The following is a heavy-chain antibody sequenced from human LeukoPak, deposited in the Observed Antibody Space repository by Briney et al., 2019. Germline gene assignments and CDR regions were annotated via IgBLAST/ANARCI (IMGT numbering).Heavy chain of an antibody. D-gene: IGHD3-3*01. CDR1: GYTFTNYA. CDR2: INAGNGNT. J-gene: IGHJ5*02. V-gene: IGHV1-3*01. Sequence: ASVKVSCKASGYTFTNYAIHWVRQAPGQRLEWMAWINAGNGNTKYSRKFQGRVTITADESTSTAYMELSSLRSEDTAEYYCATRLQYYDFWSGYQNWFDPWGQGTLVTVSS. CDR3: ATRLQYYDFWSGYQNWFDP.